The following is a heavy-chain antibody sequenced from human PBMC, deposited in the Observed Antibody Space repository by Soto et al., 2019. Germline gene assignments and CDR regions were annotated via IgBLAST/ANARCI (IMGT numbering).Heavy chain of an antibody. Sequence: SSETLSLTCTVSGGSISSYYWSWIRQPPGKGLEWIGYIYYSGSTNYNPSLKSRVTISVDTSKNQFSLKLSSVTAADTAVYYCARLYYYDSSGYYPDAFDIWGQGTMVTVSS. CDR1: GGSISSYY. J-gene: IGHJ3*02. CDR3: ARLYYYDSSGYYPDAFDI. D-gene: IGHD3-22*01. CDR2: IYYSGST. V-gene: IGHV4-59*01.